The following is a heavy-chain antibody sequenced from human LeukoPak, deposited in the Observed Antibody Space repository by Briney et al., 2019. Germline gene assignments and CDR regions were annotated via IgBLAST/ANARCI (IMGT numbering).Heavy chain of an antibody. CDR1: GGTFSSYA. Sequence: SVKVSCKASGGTFSSYAISWVRQAPGQGLEWMGGIIPVFGTTNYAQNFEDRVTITADETTSTAYMELSSLRSEDTAVYYCARGALTMVRGVISVGGAYDYWGQGTLVTVSS. V-gene: IGHV1-69*13. D-gene: IGHD3-10*01. J-gene: IGHJ4*02. CDR3: ARGALTMVRGVISVGGAYDY. CDR2: IIPVFGTT.